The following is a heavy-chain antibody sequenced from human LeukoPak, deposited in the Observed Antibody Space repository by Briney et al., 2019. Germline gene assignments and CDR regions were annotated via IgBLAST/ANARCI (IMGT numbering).Heavy chain of an antibody. J-gene: IGHJ4*02. Sequence: SGTLSLTCAVSGGSISSSNWWSWVRQPPGKGLEWIGEIYHSGSTNYNPSLKSRVTISVDKSKNQFSLKLSSVTAADTAVYYCARAGYDFWSGYYSPTDYYFDYWGQGTLVTVSS. CDR2: IYHSGST. CDR3: ARAGYDFWSGYYSPTDYYFDY. V-gene: IGHV4-4*02. D-gene: IGHD3-3*01. CDR1: GGSISSSNW.